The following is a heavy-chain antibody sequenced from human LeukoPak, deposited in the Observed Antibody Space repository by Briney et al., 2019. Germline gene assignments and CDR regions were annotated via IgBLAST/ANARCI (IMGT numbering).Heavy chain of an antibody. Sequence: GGSLRLSCAASGFTFSSYSMNWVRQAPGKGLEWVSYISSSSSTIYYAGSVKGRFTISRDNSKNTLYLQMNSLRAEDTAVYYCAKSRYSGYDSGGDFDYWGQGTLVTVSS. V-gene: IGHV3-48*01. CDR1: GFTFSSYS. J-gene: IGHJ4*02. CDR2: ISSSSSTI. D-gene: IGHD5-12*01. CDR3: AKSRYSGYDSGGDFDY.